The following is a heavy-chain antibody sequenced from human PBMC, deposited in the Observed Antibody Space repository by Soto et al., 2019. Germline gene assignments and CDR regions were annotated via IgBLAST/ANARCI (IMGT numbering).Heavy chain of an antibody. D-gene: IGHD2-2*01. CDR1: GGSISGYY. V-gene: IGHV4-59*08. J-gene: IGHJ4*02. CDR3: ARIYCSSVRCSSHFDY. CDR2: IYYSGTT. Sequence: QVQLQESGPGLVKPSETLSLTCTVSGGSISGYYWSWIRQPPGKGLEWIGYIYYSGTTNYNPSLKSRVTISVDTSKNQFSLRLNSVTAADTAVYFCARIYCSSVRCSSHFDYWGQGTLVTVSS.